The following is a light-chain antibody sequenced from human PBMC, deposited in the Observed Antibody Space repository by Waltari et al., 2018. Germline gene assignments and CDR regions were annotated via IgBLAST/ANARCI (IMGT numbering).Light chain of an antibody. V-gene: IGKV4-1*01. J-gene: IGKJ4*01. Sequence: DIVMTQSPDSLAVSLGERATINCKSSQSVFYSSNNKNYLACDQQKPGQPPKLLIYWASTRESGVPDRFSGSGSGTDFTLTISSLQAEDVAVYYCQQYYTSPQLTFGGGTKVEIK. CDR2: WAS. CDR3: QQYYTSPQLT. CDR1: QSVFYSSNNKNY.